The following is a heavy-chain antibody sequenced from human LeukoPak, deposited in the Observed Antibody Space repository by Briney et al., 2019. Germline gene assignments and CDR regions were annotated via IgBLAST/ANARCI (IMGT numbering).Heavy chain of an antibody. CDR2: ISYDGSNK. V-gene: IGHV3-30*04. J-gene: IGHJ4*02. D-gene: IGHD2-15*01. CDR1: GFTFNSYA. CDR3: AISDGGTLDY. Sequence: PGGSLTLSCAASGFTFNSYAMHGPRRAPGRGLEGVAVISYDGSNKYYADSVKGRFTISRDNSKNTLYLQMNSLRAEDTAVYYCAISDGGTLDYWGQGTLVTVSS.